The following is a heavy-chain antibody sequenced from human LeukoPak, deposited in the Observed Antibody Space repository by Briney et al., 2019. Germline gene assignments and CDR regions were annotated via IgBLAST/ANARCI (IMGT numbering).Heavy chain of an antibody. J-gene: IGHJ3*01. V-gene: IGHV1-2*02. CDR2: IKPNSGGT. Sequence: ASVKVSCKASGYRFTDYYIHWVRQAPGQGLEWMGGIKPNSGGTSYVQMFQGRVTMTRDTFISTVYMELIRLKSDDTAVYFCARVLGGRELDAFDFWGQGTMLTVSS. CDR1: GYRFTDYY. CDR3: ARVLGGRELDAFDF. D-gene: IGHD3-16*01.